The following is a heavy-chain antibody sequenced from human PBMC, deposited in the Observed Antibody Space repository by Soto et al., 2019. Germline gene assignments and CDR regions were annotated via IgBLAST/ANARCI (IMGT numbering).Heavy chain of an antibody. V-gene: IGHV3-66*01. CDR1: GFTVSINY. D-gene: IGHD4-17*01. CDR3: ARGHGDRYYYYVMDV. J-gene: IGHJ6*02. CDR2: IYSGGGT. Sequence: GGSLRLSCAASGFTVSINYMTWVRQAPGKGLEWVSIIYSGGGTNYADSVKGRFTISRDDSKNTLYLQMNSLRAEDTAVYYCARGHGDRYYYYVMDVWGQGTTVTVSS.